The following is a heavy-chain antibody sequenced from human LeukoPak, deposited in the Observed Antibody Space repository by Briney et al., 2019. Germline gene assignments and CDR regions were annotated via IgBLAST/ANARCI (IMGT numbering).Heavy chain of an antibody. Sequence: PGGSLRLSCAASGFTVSSNYMSWVRQAPGKGLEWVSVIYSGGSTYYADSVKGRFTISRDNSKSTLYLQMNSLRAEDTAVYYCARVMGRYCSSTSCYVDYWGQGTLVTVSS. CDR2: IYSGGST. D-gene: IGHD2-2*01. V-gene: IGHV3-66*01. CDR3: ARVMGRYCSSTSCYVDY. CDR1: GFTVSSNY. J-gene: IGHJ4*02.